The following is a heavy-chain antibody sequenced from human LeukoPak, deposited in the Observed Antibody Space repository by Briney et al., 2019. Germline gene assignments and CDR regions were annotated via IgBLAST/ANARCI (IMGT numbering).Heavy chain of an antibody. Sequence: ASVKVSCTASGYTFTGYYMHWVRQAPGPGLEWMGWINPNSGGTNYAQKFQGRVTMTRDTSISTAYMELSRLRSDDTAVYYCAEGFYGDYPFDYWGQGTLVTASS. CDR3: AEGFYGDYPFDY. J-gene: IGHJ4*02. V-gene: IGHV1-2*02. D-gene: IGHD4-17*01. CDR1: GYTFTGYY. CDR2: INPNSGGT.